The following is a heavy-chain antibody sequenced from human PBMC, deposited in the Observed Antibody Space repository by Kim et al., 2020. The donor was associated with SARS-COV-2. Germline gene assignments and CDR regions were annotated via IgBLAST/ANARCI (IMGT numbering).Heavy chain of an antibody. CDR1: GFSGSSRY. D-gene: IGHD2-21*01. Sequence: GSLRLSCAAFGFSGSSRYMTWVRQAPGNGLEWVSVIWVDGTTFYAASVMGRFTISRDNAKNTFVPQMNSLRAEDTAVYYFTRDVLAGYWNWGQGTLVTVSS. V-gene: IGHV3-53*01. J-gene: IGHJ4*02. CDR2: IWVDGTT. CDR3: TRDVLAGYWN.